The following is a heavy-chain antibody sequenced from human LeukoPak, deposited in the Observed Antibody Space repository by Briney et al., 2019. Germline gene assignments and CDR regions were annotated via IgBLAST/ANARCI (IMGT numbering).Heavy chain of an antibody. CDR2: ITWDADST. J-gene: IGHJ4*02. V-gene: IGHV3-43D*03. CDR3: AKATSSWHEFDY. Sequence: GGSLRLSCAASGFTFDDYAMHWVRQAPGKGLEWVSLITWDADSTYYADSVKGRSTISRDNSKNSLYLQMNSLRAEDTALYYCAKATSSWHEFDYWGQGTLVTVSS. D-gene: IGHD6-13*01. CDR1: GFTFDDYA.